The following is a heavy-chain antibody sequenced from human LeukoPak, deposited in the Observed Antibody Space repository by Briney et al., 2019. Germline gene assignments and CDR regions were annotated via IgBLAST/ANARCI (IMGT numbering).Heavy chain of an antibody. CDR1: GYTFTSYA. CDR2: INAGNGNT. V-gene: IGHV1-3*01. CDR3: ARGVATNRYYLDY. D-gene: IGHD5-12*01. Sequence: ASVKVSCKASGYTFTSYAMHWVRQAPGQRLEWMGGINAGNGNTKYSQKFQGRVTITRDTSASTAYMELSSLRSEDTAVYSCARGVATNRYYLDYWGQGTLVTVSS. J-gene: IGHJ4*02.